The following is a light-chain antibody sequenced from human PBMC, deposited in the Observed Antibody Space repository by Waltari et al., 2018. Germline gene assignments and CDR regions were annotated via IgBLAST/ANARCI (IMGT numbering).Light chain of an antibody. CDR2: AAS. Sequence: AIQMTQSPSSLSVSVGDRVTITCRASQGIRNDLGWYQQKPGKAPKVLIYAASSLQSGVPARFSGSGSGTDFTLTISSLQPEDFATYYCLQDYNYPRTFGQGTKLEIK. J-gene: IGKJ2*01. V-gene: IGKV1-6*01. CDR3: LQDYNYPRT. CDR1: QGIRND.